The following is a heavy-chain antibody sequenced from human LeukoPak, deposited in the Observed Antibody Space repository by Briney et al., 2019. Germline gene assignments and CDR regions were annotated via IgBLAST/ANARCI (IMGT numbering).Heavy chain of an antibody. CDR3: AAFRGDH. D-gene: IGHD3-3*02. CDR1: GFTVSSDF. V-gene: IGHV3-53*01. CDR2: INSGGST. Sequence: GGSLRLSCAASGFTVSSDFMSWVRQAPGKGLEWVALINSGGSTYYADSVKGRFTISRDNSKNTLNFQMNNLRAEDTAVYYCAAFRGDHWGQGTLVSVSS. J-gene: IGHJ4*02.